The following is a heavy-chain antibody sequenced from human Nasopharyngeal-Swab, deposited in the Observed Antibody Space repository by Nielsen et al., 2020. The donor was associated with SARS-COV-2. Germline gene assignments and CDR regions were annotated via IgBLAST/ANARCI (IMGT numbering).Heavy chain of an antibody. D-gene: IGHD5-18*01. CDR2: ISGSGGST. CDR3: AKDPRNTAMVNYFDY. J-gene: IGHJ4*02. CDR1: GFTFSSYA. Sequence: GESLKISCAASGFTFSSYAMSWVRQAPGKGLEWVSAISGSGGSTYYADSVKGRFTISRENSKNTLYLQMNSLRAEDTDVYYCAKDPRNTAMVNYFDYWGQGTLVTVSS. V-gene: IGHV3-23*01.